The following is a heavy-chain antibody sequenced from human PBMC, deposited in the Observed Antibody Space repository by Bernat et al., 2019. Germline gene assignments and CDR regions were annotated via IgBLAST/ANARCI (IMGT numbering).Heavy chain of an antibody. CDR1: GFTFSSYW. CDR3: AKPSQMFRSPDFDY. V-gene: IGHV3-74*01. D-gene: IGHD3-10*02. Sequence: EVQLVESGGGLVQPGGSLRLSCAASGFTFSSYWMHWVRQAPGKGLVWVSRINSDGSSTSYADSVKGRFTISRDDAKNTLYLQMNSLRAEDTAVYYCAKPSQMFRSPDFDYWGQGTLVTVSS. CDR2: INSDGSST. J-gene: IGHJ4*02.